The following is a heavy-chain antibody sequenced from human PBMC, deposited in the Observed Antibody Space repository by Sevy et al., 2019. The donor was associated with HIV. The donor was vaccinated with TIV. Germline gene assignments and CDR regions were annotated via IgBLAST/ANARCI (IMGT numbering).Heavy chain of an antibody. V-gene: IGHV3-33*01. Sequence: GGSLRLSCAASGFTFNSYGMHWVRQAPIKGLGWVASIYYDGNNKYYADSVKGRFTISRDESKNTLYLQMNSLRAEDTAVYYCARDSNEYGDYRLSYYFDYWGQGALVTVSS. CDR1: GFTFNSYG. CDR2: IYYDGNNK. D-gene: IGHD4-17*01. J-gene: IGHJ4*02. CDR3: ARDSNEYGDYRLSYYFDY.